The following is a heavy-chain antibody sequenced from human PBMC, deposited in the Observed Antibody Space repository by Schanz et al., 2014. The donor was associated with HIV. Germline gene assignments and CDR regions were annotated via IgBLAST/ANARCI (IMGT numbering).Heavy chain of an antibody. CDR2: IIPIFGTT. D-gene: IGHD6-19*01. CDR1: GYTFINYA. V-gene: IGHV1-69*06. J-gene: IGHJ4*02. Sequence: QVQLVQSGAEVKKPGASVKVSCKASGYTFINYAITWVRQAPGQGLEWMGGIIPIFGTTNYAQKFQGRVTITADKSTSTAYMDLRSLRSEDTAVYYCARDFSGWTEFDYWGQGTLVTVSS. CDR3: ARDFSGWTEFDY.